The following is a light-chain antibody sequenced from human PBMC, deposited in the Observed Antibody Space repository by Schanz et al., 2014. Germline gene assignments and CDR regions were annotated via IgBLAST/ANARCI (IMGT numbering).Light chain of an antibody. J-gene: IGLJ3*02. CDR2: DVS. Sequence: QSALTQPPSASGSPGQSVTISCTGTSRDVGGYNYVSWYQQHPGKAPKLMIYDVSNRPSGVSNRFSGSKSGNTASLTISGLQAEDEADYYCSSYTSSSWVFGGGAKLTVL. V-gene: IGLV2-14*01. CDR1: SRDVGGYNY. CDR3: SSYTSSSWV.